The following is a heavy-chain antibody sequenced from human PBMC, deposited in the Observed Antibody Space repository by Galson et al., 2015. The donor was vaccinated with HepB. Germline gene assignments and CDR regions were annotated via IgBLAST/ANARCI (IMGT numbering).Heavy chain of an antibody. V-gene: IGHV1-69*13. D-gene: IGHD1-26*01. CDR3: ARGRTYYVSMLDY. CDR1: GGTFSSYG. Sequence: SVKVSCKASGGTFSSYGVTWVRQAPGQGLEWMGGIIGMFGVADYAQQFQGRVSITADESTSTVHMELSNLTSEDTAIYYCARGRTYYVSMLDYWGQGTLVIVSS. CDR2: IIGMFGVA. J-gene: IGHJ4*02.